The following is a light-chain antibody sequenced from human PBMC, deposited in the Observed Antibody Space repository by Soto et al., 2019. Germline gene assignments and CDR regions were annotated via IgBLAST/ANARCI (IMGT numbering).Light chain of an antibody. J-gene: IGLJ2*01. V-gene: IGLV1-40*01. CDR1: SSNIGAGYD. CDR3: QSYDSSLSGSRGV. CDR2: GNS. Sequence: QLVLTQPPSVSGAPGQRVTISCAGSSSNIGAGYDVHWYQQLPGTVPRLLIHGNSNRPSGVPDRFSGSKSGTSASLAITGLQAEDEADYYCQSYDSSLSGSRGVFGGGTKLTVL.